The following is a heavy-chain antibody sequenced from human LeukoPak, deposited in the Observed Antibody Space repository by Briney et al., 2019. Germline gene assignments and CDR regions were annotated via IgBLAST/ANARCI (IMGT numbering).Heavy chain of an antibody. V-gene: IGHV1-69*04. D-gene: IGHD4-17*01. J-gene: IGHJ4*02. Sequence: GASVKVSCKASGGTFSSYAISWVRQAPGQGLEWMGRIIPILGIANYAQKFRGRVTITADKSTSTAYMELSSLRSEDTAVYYCARGENYGDYLYFDYWGQGTLVTVSS. CDR2: IIPILGIA. CDR1: GGTFSSYA. CDR3: ARGENYGDYLYFDY.